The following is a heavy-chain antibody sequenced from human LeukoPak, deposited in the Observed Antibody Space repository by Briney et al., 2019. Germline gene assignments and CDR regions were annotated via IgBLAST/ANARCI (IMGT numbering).Heavy chain of an antibody. CDR3: AMGSASSGGTCYDY. CDR1: GFTFSSYA. CDR2: ISTSGATI. V-gene: IGHV3-48*03. J-gene: IGHJ4*02. D-gene: IGHD2-15*01. Sequence: PGGSLRLSCAASGFTFSSYAMNWVRQAPGKGLEWISYISTSGATIYYADSAKGRFTISRDNAKSSLYLQMNSLRADDTAVYYCAMGSASSGGTCYDYWGQGSLVTVSS.